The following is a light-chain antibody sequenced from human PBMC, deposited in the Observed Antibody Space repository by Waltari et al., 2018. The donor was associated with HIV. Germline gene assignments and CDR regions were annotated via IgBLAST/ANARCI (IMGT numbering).Light chain of an antibody. Sequence: QSTLTQPPSASGSPGQSVTISCTGISSDVGDYNYVSWYQQHPGKAPQLMIYEVNKRPSGVPDRFSGSKSGNTASLTVSGLQAEDEADYYCSSYVGSNRVFGGG. J-gene: IGLJ3*02. V-gene: IGLV2-8*01. CDR1: SSDVGDYNY. CDR2: EVN. CDR3: SSYVGSNRV.